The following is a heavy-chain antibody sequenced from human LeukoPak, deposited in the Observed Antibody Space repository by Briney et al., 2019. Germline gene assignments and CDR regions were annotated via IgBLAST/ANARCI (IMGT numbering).Heavy chain of an antibody. CDR3: ASDILTGSVY. Sequence: GGSLRLSCAASGFTFSSYAMSWVRQAPGKGLEWVSAISGSGGSTYYAGSVKGRFTISRGNSKNTLYLQMNSLRAEDTAVYYCASDILTGSVYWGQGTLVTVSS. J-gene: IGHJ4*02. CDR1: GFTFSSYA. D-gene: IGHD3-9*01. CDR2: ISGSGGST. V-gene: IGHV3-23*01.